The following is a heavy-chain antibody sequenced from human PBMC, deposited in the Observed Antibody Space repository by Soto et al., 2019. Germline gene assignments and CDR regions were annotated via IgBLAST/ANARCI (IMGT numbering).Heavy chain of an antibody. CDR1: SGSISVTNVF. Sequence: SETLSLTCTVSSGSISVTNVFWGWVRQPPGKGLEWIGNIDYSGTAYFSPSLATRVTFHVDTSKNQFSLTLYSVTAADTAVYYCARITGRHPDYWGQGILVTVYS. V-gene: IGHV4-39*01. J-gene: IGHJ4*02. D-gene: IGHD1-20*01. CDR3: ARITGRHPDY. CDR2: IDYSGTA.